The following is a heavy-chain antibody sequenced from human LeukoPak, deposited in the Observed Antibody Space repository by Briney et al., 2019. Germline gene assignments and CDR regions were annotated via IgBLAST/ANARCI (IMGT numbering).Heavy chain of an antibody. J-gene: IGHJ4*02. D-gene: IGHD5-18*01. V-gene: IGHV3-30*03. Sequence: GRSLRLSCAVSGFTFSSYGMHWVRQAPGKGLEWVAVISYDGSNKYYADSVKGRFTISRDNSKNTLYLQMNSLRAEDTAAYYCATNTAMDYYFDYWGQGTLVTVSS. CDR1: GFTFSSYG. CDR3: ATNTAMDYYFDY. CDR2: ISYDGSNK.